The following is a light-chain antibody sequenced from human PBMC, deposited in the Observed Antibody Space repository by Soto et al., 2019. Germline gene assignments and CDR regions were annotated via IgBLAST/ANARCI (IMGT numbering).Light chain of an antibody. Sequence: QSALTQPASVSGSPGQSITISCTGTSSDVGGYKYVSWYQQHPGKAPKLMLYEVSNRPSGVSDRFSGSKSGNTASLAISGLQSEDEADYYSAAWDDGLNGFWVFGTGTKGTVL. CDR1: SSDVGGYKY. CDR3: AAWDDGLNGFWV. V-gene: IGLV2-14*01. J-gene: IGLJ1*01. CDR2: EVS.